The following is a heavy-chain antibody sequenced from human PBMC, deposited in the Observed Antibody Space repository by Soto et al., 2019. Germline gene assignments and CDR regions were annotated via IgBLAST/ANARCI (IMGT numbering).Heavy chain of an antibody. CDR1: GASISSGDYY. CDR2: IYYSGNT. Sequence: PSETLSLTCTVSGASISSGDYYWTWIRQPPGKGLEWIGSIYYSGNTYYNPSLKSRVTISVDPSNNQFSLKLSSVTAADTAVYYCARASYDSSTYYLDYWGQGTLVTVS. V-gene: IGHV4-30-4*01. J-gene: IGHJ4*02. D-gene: IGHD3-22*01. CDR3: ARASYDSSTYYLDY.